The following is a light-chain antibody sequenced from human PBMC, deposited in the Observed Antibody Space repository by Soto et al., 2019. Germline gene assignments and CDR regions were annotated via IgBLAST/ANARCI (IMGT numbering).Light chain of an antibody. J-gene: IGKJ1*01. CDR1: ESVSTN. CDR3: QQYSIWRT. CDR2: AAS. Sequence: ELAMTPSPATLSLAPGERVTLSFRASESVSTNLAWYQQKAGQAPRLLIYAASTRAAGIPARFSGSWSGTEFTLTISSLQAEDFAVYYCQQYSIWRTFGQGTKVDIK. V-gene: IGKV3-15*01.